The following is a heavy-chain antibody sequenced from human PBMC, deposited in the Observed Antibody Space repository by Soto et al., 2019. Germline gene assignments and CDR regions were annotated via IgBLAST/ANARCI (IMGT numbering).Heavy chain of an antibody. CDR1: GGTFSSYT. D-gene: IGHD3-10*01. Sequence: QVQLVQSGADVKKPGSSVKVSCKASGGTFSSYTISWVRQAPGQGLGWMGRIIPILGIANYAQKFQGRVTXTXXXSXRTAYMELSSLRSEDTAVYYCAREEYYYGSGAFFDYWGQGTLVTVSS. J-gene: IGHJ4*02. CDR2: IIPILGIA. CDR3: AREEYYYGSGAFFDY. V-gene: IGHV1-69*08.